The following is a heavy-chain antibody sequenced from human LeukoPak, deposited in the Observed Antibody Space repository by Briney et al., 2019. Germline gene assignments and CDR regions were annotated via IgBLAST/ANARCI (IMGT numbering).Heavy chain of an antibody. J-gene: IGHJ3*02. CDR3: ARDWLGSSGPGAFDI. CDR1: GGTFSSYA. D-gene: IGHD3-22*01. V-gene: IGHV1-69*13. CDR2: ITPIFGTA. Sequence: GASVKVSCKASGGTFSSYAISWVRQAPGQGLEWMGGITPIFGTANYAQKFQGRVTITADESTSTAYMELSSLRSEDTAVYYCARDWLGSSGPGAFDIWGQGTMVTVSS.